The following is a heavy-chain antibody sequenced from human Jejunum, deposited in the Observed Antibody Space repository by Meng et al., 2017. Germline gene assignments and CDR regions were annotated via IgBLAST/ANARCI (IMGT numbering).Heavy chain of an antibody. J-gene: IGHJ4*02. CDR1: GFTFVSYA. V-gene: IGHV1-3*01. D-gene: IGHD3-10*01. CDR2: ITAGNGNT. Sequence: QVQLVQSGAEVKKPGASVTVSCKASGFTFVSYAIYWLRQAPGQGLEWMGWITAGNGNTKYSQKFQGRVTITRDTSASTAYMELSSLRSEDTAVYYCARDMPYSSGSFDYWGQGTLVTVFS. CDR3: ARDMPYSSGSFDY.